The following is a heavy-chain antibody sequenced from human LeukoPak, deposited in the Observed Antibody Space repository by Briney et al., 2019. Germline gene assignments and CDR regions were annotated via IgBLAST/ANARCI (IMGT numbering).Heavy chain of an antibody. Sequence: GGSLRLSCAASGFTFSDYWIHWVRQAPGKGLVWVSRISSDGSSTNYADSVKGRFTISRDNAKNTLYLQMNSLRAEDTAVYYCARGYCSSTSCLSRFADYWGQGTLVTVSS. CDR3: ARGYCSSTSCLSRFADY. CDR2: ISSDGSST. J-gene: IGHJ4*02. D-gene: IGHD2-2*01. CDR1: GFTFSDYW. V-gene: IGHV3-74*01.